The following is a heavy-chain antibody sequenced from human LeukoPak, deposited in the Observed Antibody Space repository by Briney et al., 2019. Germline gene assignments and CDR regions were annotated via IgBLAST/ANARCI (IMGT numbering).Heavy chain of an antibody. Sequence: GGSLRLSCAASGFTFSSYSINWVRQAPGKGLEWVANIKQDGSEKYYVDSVKGRFTISRDNAKNSLYLQMNSLRAEDTAVYYCGRCGRGSNWFDPWGQGTLVTVSS. D-gene: IGHD1-26*01. V-gene: IGHV3-7*01. J-gene: IGHJ5*02. CDR1: GFTFSSYS. CDR2: IKQDGSEK. CDR3: GRCGRGSNWFDP.